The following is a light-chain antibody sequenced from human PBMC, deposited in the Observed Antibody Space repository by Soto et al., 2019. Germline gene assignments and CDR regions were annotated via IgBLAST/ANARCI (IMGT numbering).Light chain of an antibody. CDR2: AAS. Sequence: DIQLTQSPSFLSASVGDRVTITCRASQGISSYLAWYQQKPGKAPKLLIYAASTLQSGVPSRFSGSGSGTEFTLTISSLQPEDFATYYCQQHNSYPLNFSTGTKVDI. CDR3: QQHNSYPLN. CDR1: QGISSY. V-gene: IGKV1-9*01. J-gene: IGKJ3*01.